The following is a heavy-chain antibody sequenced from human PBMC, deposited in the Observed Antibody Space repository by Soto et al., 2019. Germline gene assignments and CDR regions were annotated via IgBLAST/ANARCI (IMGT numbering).Heavy chain of an antibody. V-gene: IGHV1-18*01. Sequence: QVQLVQSGPEVKEPGASVKVSCKASGYTFSNYGITWVRQAPGQGLEWMGWLSVYNGNTNYAQNFRGRLPVTTDSFTSTAYMELHSLTSDDTAVYYCARGRPHDYWGQGTLVTVSS. CDR1: GYTFSNYG. J-gene: IGHJ4*02. CDR2: LSVYNGNT. CDR3: ARGRPHDY. D-gene: IGHD3-3*01.